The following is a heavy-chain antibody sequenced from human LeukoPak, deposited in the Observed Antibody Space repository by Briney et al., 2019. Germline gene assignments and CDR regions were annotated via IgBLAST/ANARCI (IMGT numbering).Heavy chain of an antibody. D-gene: IGHD2-2*01. V-gene: IGHV4-59*08. CDR3: ARQVVVPAAFTNWFDP. CDR2: IYYSGST. Sequence: PSETLSLTCTVSGGSISSYYWSWIRQPPGKGLEWIRYIYYSGSTNYNPSLKSRVTISVDTSKNQFSLKLSSVTAADTAVYYCARQVVVPAAFTNWFDPWGQGTLVTVSS. CDR1: GGSISSYY. J-gene: IGHJ5*02.